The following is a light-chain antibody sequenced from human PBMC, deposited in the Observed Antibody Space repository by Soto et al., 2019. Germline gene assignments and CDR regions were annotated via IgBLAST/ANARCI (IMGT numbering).Light chain of an antibody. CDR3: QQYNNWPFS. Sequence: EIVMTQSPDTLSVSPGERATLTCRAGQGVTTNFAWYQQKSGQSPRLLIYDVSIRATGVPARFSATGSETDFTLTISGLQSGDYAVYFCQQYNNWPFSFGQGTRLEIK. J-gene: IGKJ5*01. CDR2: DVS. CDR1: QGVTTN. V-gene: IGKV3-15*01.